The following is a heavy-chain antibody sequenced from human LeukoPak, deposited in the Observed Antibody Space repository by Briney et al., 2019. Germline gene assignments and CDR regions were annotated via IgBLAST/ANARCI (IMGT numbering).Heavy chain of an antibody. CDR1: GFIFHTYW. D-gene: IGHD1-26*01. Sequence: PGGSLRLSGAASGFIFHTYWMSWVRPAPGKGLEWVANIKKDGGEKHYVDSVKGRFTISRDNAENSLYLQMNSLRAEDTAIYYCARGRYSGTTFYFDYWGQGTLVSVSS. CDR3: ARGRYSGTTFYFDY. J-gene: IGHJ4*02. V-gene: IGHV3-7*01. CDR2: IKKDGGEK.